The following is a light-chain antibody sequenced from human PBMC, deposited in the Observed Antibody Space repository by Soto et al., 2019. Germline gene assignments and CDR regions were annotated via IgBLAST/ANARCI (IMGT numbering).Light chain of an antibody. V-gene: IGKV3-20*01. Sequence: EIVLTQSPGTLSLSPGEQATLSCRASQSVSSSSLAWYQQKPGQAPRLLIYGASSRATGIPDRFSGSGSGTDFSLTIIRLVPEDFAVYYCQLYGRSTMYTFGQGTRLEIK. CDR1: QSVSSSS. J-gene: IGKJ2*01. CDR3: QLYGRSTMYT. CDR2: GAS.